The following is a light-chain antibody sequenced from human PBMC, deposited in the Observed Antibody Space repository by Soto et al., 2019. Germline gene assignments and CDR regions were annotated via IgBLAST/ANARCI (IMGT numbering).Light chain of an antibody. CDR2: AAS. Sequence: DIQMTQSPSSLSASVGDRVTITCRASQDISNYLAWYQQKPGKVPKLLMYAASTLQSGVPSRFSGSRSGTDVTLTISSLQPEDVATYYCQKYNNAPLTFGQGTKVEIK. CDR3: QKYNNAPLT. J-gene: IGKJ1*01. CDR1: QDISNY. V-gene: IGKV1-27*01.